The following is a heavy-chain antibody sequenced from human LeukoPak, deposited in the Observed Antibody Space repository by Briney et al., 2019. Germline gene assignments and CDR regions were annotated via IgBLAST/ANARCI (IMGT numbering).Heavy chain of an antibody. CDR2: ISNDGGGT. CDR3: AKGSSGYFVDL. CDR1: GFIFNNHG. Sequence: GGSLRLSCAASGFIFNNHGLIWVRQAPGKGLEWVSAISNDGGGTNYADFVKGRFTISRDNSKNTLFLQMNSLRAEDTALYYCAKGSSGYFVDLWGQGTLVTVSS. J-gene: IGHJ5*02. V-gene: IGHV3-23*01. D-gene: IGHD3-22*01.